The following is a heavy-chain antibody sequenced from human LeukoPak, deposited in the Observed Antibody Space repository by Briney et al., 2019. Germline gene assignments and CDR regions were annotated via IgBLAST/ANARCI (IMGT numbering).Heavy chain of an antibody. Sequence: SETLSLTCSVSGVSISSYYWSWIRQPAGKGLEWIGRIYTSGSTNYHPSLKSRVTMSVDTSKNQFSLKLSSVTAADTAVYYCARDRKKGSSSSGFGLAFDIWGQGTMVTVSS. D-gene: IGHD6-6*01. CDR2: IYTSGST. J-gene: IGHJ3*02. V-gene: IGHV4-4*07. CDR3: ARDRKKGSSSSGFGLAFDI. CDR1: GVSISSYY.